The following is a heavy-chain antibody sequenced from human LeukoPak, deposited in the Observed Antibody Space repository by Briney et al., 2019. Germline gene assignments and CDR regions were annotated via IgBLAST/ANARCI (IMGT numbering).Heavy chain of an antibody. V-gene: IGHV3-53*01. J-gene: IGHJ2*01. CDR1: GFTVSSNY. CDR2: IYSGGGT. D-gene: IGHD3-22*01. CDR3: ASRGFYDSSGYYYGWDWYFDL. Sequence: GGSLRLSCAASGFTVSSNYMSWVRQAPGEGLEWVSVIYSGGGTYYADSVKGRFTISRDNSKNTLYLQMNSLRAEDTAVYYCASRGFYDSSGYYYGWDWYFDLWGRGTLVTVSS.